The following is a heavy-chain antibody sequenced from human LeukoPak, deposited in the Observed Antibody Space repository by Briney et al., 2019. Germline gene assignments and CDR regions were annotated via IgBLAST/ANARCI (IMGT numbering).Heavy chain of an antibody. Sequence: ASVKVSCKASGYTFTGYYMHWVRQAPGQGLERMGWINPNSGGTNYAQKFQGRVTMTRDTSISTAYMELSRLRSDDTAVYYCARVLSPEYQLLSSLTDYYMDVWGKGTTVTVSS. CDR2: INPNSGGT. CDR1: GYTFTGYY. V-gene: IGHV1-2*02. J-gene: IGHJ6*03. CDR3: ARVLSPEYQLLSSLTDYYMDV. D-gene: IGHD2-2*01.